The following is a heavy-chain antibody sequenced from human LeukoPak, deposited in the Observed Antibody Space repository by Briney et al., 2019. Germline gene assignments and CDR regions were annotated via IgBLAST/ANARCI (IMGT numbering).Heavy chain of an antibody. Sequence: QPGGPELSCAASGFTFSSYAMHWGRQAPGKGLEGVAVISYDGSNKYYADSVKGRFTISRDNSKNTLYLQMNSLRAEDTAVYYCARDPRPPSYGPHFDYWGQGTLVTVSS. V-gene: IGHV3-30-3*01. CDR2: ISYDGSNK. CDR3: ARDPRPPSYGPHFDY. CDR1: GFTFSSYA. J-gene: IGHJ4*02. D-gene: IGHD5-18*01.